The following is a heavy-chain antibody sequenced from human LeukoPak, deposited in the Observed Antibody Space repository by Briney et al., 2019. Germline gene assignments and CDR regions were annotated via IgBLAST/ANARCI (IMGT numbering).Heavy chain of an antibody. CDR1: GYTFTGYH. Sequence: PVASVKVSCKASGYTFTGYHMHWVRQAPGQGLEWMGWINPNSGGTNYAQKFQVRVTMTRDTSISTAYMELSRLRSDDTAVYYCARDLGDMAAADPYYYYYYMDVWGKGTTVTVSS. CDR2: INPNSGGT. D-gene: IGHD6-13*01. J-gene: IGHJ6*03. CDR3: ARDLGDMAAADPYYYYYYMDV. V-gene: IGHV1-2*02.